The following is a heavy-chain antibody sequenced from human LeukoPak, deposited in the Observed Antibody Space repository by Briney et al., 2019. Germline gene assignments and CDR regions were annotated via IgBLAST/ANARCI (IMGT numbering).Heavy chain of an antibody. J-gene: IGHJ3*02. V-gene: IGHV4-59*01. Sequence: SETLSLTCAVSGGSTSGYHWSWMRQPPGKGLEWIGYVYYSGGTNYNPSLRSRVTISIDTSQNQFSLKLSSVTTADTAVYYCARYDFQSGSHDAFDIWGQGTMVTVSS. CDR3: ARYDFQSGSHDAFDI. CDR2: VYYSGGT. D-gene: IGHD3-3*01. CDR1: GGSTSGYH.